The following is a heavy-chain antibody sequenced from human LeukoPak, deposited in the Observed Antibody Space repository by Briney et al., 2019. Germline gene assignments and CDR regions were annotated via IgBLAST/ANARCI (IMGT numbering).Heavy chain of an antibody. J-gene: IGHJ4*02. V-gene: IGHV4-4*02. CDR1: SGSISSSNW. CDR3: AIPTYCSSTSCYRAFVY. D-gene: IGHD2-2*01. CDR2: IYHSGST. Sequence: SETLSLTCAVSSGSISSSNWWSWVRQPPGKGLEWIGEIYHSGSTNYNPSLKSRVTISVDKSKNQFSLKLSSVTAADTAVYYCAIPTYCSSTSCYRAFVYWGQGTLVTVSS.